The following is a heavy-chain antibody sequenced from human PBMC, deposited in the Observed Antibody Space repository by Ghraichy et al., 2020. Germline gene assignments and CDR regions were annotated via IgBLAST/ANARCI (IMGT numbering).Heavy chain of an antibody. CDR3: ARASVWFGEFRQFWAFDI. D-gene: IGHD3-10*01. CDR2: IYYSGST. V-gene: IGHV4-61*01. J-gene: IGHJ3*02. Sequence: SQTLSLTCTVSGGSVSSGSYYWSWIRQPPGKGLEWIGYIYYSGSTNYNPSLKSRVTISVDTSKNQFSLKLSSVTAADTAVYYCARASVWFGEFRQFWAFDIWGQGTMVTVSS. CDR1: GGSVSSGSYY.